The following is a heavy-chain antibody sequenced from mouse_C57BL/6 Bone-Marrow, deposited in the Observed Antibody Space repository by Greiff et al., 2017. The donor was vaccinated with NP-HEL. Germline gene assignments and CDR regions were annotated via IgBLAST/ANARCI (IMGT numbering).Heavy chain of an antibody. D-gene: IGHD2-3*01. Sequence: VQLQQSGTVLARPGASVKMSCKTSGYTFTSYGMHWVKQRPGQGLEWIGAIYPGNSDTSYNQKFKGKAKLTAVTSASTAYMELSSLTNEDSAVYYGTRSGYGGYSPFDDWGQGTTLTVSS. CDR1: GYTFTSYG. CDR3: TRSGYGGYSPFDD. CDR2: IYPGNSDT. J-gene: IGHJ2*01. V-gene: IGHV1-5*01.